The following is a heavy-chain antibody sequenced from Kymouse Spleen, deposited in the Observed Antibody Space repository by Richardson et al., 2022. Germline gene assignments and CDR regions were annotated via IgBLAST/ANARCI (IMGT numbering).Heavy chain of an antibody. CDR2: IKSKTDGGTT. CDR3: TTGDFWSGYYRMDV. Sequence: EVQLVESGGGLVKPGGSLRLSCAASGFTFSNAWMSWVRQAPGKGLEWVGRIKSKTDGGTTDYAAPVKGRFTISRDDSKNTLYLQMNSLKTEDTAVYYCTTGDFWSGYYRMDVWGQGTTVTVSS. D-gene: IGHD3-3*01. V-gene: IGHV3-15*01. CDR1: GFTFSNAW. J-gene: IGHJ6*02.